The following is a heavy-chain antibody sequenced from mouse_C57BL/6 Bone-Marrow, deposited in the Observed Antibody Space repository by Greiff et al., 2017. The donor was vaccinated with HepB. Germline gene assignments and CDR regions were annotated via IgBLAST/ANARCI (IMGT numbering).Heavy chain of an antibody. V-gene: IGHV5-16*01. D-gene: IGHD2-3*01. J-gene: IGHJ2*01. Sequence: EVQRVESEGGLVQPGSSMKLSCTASGFTFSDYYMAWVRQVPEKGLEWVANINYDGSSTYYLDSLKSRFIISRDNAKNILYLQMSSLKSEDTATYYCARDRDDGYYFDYWGQGTTLTVSS. CDR2: INYDGSST. CDR3: ARDRDDGYYFDY. CDR1: GFTFSDYY.